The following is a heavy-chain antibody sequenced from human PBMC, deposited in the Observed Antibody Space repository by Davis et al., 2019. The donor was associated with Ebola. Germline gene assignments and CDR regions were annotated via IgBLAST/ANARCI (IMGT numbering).Heavy chain of an antibody. Sequence: GESLKISCAASGFTFSSYWMSWVRQAPGKGLEWVSYISSSGSTIYYADSVKGRFTISRDNAKNSLYLQMNSLRAEDTAVYYCARDWEVTTLDYWGQGTLVTVSS. CDR2: ISSSGSTI. D-gene: IGHD4-17*01. CDR3: ARDWEVTTLDY. CDR1: GFTFSSYW. V-gene: IGHV3-48*04. J-gene: IGHJ4*02.